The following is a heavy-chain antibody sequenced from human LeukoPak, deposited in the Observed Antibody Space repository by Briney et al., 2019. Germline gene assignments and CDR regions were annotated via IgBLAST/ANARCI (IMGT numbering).Heavy chain of an antibody. J-gene: IGHJ4*02. Sequence: GGSLRLSCAASGFTFSSYAMSWVRQAPGKGLEWVSAISGSGGSTYYADSVKGRVTISRDNSKNTLYLQMNSLRAEDTAVYYCANKLLQQWLVDWGQGTLVTVSS. D-gene: IGHD6-19*01. CDR1: GFTFSSYA. CDR2: ISGSGGST. CDR3: ANKLLQQWLVD. V-gene: IGHV3-23*01.